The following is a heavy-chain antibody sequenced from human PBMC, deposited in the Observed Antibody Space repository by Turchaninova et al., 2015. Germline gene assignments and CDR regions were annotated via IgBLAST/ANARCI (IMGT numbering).Heavy chain of an antibody. D-gene: IGHD3-9*01. V-gene: IGHV3-30-3*01. CDR1: GFTFSSYA. Sequence: VESWGGVVQPGRSLRLSCAASGFTFSSYAMHWVRQAPGKGLEWVAVISYDGSNKYYADSVKGRFTISRDNPKNTLYLQMKSLGAEDTAVYYCARDNDILTGYIPGYWGQGTLVTVSS. J-gene: IGHJ4*02. CDR2: ISYDGSNK. CDR3: ARDNDILTGYIPGY.